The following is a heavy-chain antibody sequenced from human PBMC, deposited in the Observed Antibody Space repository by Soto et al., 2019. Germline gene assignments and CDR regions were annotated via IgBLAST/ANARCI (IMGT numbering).Heavy chain of an antibody. CDR2: IIPILQTA. V-gene: IGHV1-69*12. CDR3: ARENYGSGSSYQPAPDY. J-gene: IGHJ4*01. Sequence: QVQLVQSGAEVKKPGSSVKVSCKVSGGTFSSYAIGWVRQAPGQGLEWMGGIIPILQTANYAQKFQGRVTITGDESTSTIYMELSSLRSEDTAVYYCARENYGSGSSYQPAPDYWGHGTLVAVSS. D-gene: IGHD3-10*01. CDR1: GGTFSSYA.